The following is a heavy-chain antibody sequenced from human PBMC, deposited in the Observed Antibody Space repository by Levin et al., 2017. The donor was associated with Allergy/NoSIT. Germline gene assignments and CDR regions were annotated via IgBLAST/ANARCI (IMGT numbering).Heavy chain of an antibody. CDR3: AREDSSLTTSHFDY. D-gene: IGHD1-1*01. CDR1: GFTFSSYE. J-gene: IGHJ4*02. V-gene: IGHV3-48*03. Sequence: GGSLRLSCAASGFTFSSYEMNWVRQAPGKGLEWVSYISSSGSTIYYADSVKGRFTISRDNAKNSLYLQMNSLRAEDTAVYYCAREDSSLTTSHFDYWGQGTLVTVSS. CDR2: ISSSGSTI.